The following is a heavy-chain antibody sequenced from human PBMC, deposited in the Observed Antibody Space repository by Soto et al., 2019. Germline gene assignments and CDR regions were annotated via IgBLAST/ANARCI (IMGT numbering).Heavy chain of an antibody. J-gene: IGHJ4*02. CDR3: ARLYTGYEAFDY. CDR2: IIPIFGTA. V-gene: IGHV1-69*13. CDR1: GGTFSSYA. Sequence: SVKVSCKASGGTFSSYAISWVRQAPGQVLEWMGGIIPIFGTANYAQKFQGRVTITADESTSTAYMELSSLRSEDTAVYYCARLYTGYEAFDYWGQGTLVTVSS. D-gene: IGHD5-12*01.